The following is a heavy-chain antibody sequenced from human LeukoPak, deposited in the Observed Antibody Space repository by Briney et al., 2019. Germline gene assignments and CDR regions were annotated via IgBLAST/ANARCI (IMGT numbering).Heavy chain of an antibody. V-gene: IGHV3-7*01. J-gene: IGHJ3*01. CDR3: ARDPDWNYVRAFDF. CDR2: IKQDGSEK. CDR1: GFTFSSYW. D-gene: IGHD1-7*01. Sequence: GGSLRLSCAASGFTFSSYWMSWVRQAPGKGLEWVANIKQDGSEKYYVDSVKGRFTISRDNAKNSLYLQMNSLRDEDTAAYYCARDPDWNYVRAFDFWGQGTMVIVSS.